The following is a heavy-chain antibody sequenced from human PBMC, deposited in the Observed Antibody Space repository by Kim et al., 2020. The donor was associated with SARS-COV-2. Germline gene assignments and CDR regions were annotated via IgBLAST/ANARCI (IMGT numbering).Heavy chain of an antibody. V-gene: IGHV4-39*01. Sequence: SETLSLTCTVSGGSISSSSYYWGWIRQPPGKGLEWIGSIYYSGSTYYNPSLKSRVTISVDTSKNQFSLKLSSVTAADTAVYYCARHYGGAEDYFDYWGQGTLVTVSS. D-gene: IGHD4-17*01. CDR2: IYYSGST. CDR3: ARHYGGAEDYFDY. J-gene: IGHJ4*02. CDR1: GGSISSSSYY.